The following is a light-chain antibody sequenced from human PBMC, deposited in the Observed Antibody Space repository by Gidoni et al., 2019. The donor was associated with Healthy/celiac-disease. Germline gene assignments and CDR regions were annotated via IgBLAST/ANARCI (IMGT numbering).Light chain of an antibody. J-gene: IGKJ2*01. CDR3: QQLNSYPYT. V-gene: IGKV1-9*01. CDR2: AAS. CDR1: QGIRSY. Sequence: DIQFTQSPSVLSASVGDRVTITCRASQGIRSYLAWYQQKPEKAPKLLIYAASTLQSEVPSRFSGSESGTEFTLTISSLQPEDFATYYCQQLNSYPYTFGQGTKLEIK.